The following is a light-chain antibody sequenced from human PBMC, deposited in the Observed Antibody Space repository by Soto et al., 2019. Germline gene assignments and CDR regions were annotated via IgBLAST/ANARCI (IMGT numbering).Light chain of an antibody. CDR2: DVN. J-gene: IGLJ2*01. CDR1: SSDVGGHNS. CDR3: SSYTDSSTVI. Sequence: QSALTQPASVSGSPGQSITISCTGTSSDVGGHNSVSWYQQHPGKAPKFMIYDVNNRPSGVSNRLSGSNSGSTASLTISGLQAEDEADDYCSSYTDSSTVIFGGGTKLTVL. V-gene: IGLV2-14*01.